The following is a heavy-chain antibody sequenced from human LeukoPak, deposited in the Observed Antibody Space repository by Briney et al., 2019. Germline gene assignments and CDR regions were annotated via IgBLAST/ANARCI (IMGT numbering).Heavy chain of an antibody. D-gene: IGHD4-11*01. V-gene: IGHV1-2*02. Sequence: ASVKVSCKASGYTFNGYYLHWVRQAPGQGLGWMGWINPNSGGTNYAQKFQGRVTMTRDTSISTAYMELSRLRSDDTAVYYCARWITTVITPDYWGQGTLVTVSS. CDR3: ARWITTVITPDY. J-gene: IGHJ4*02. CDR1: GYTFNGYY. CDR2: INPNSGGT.